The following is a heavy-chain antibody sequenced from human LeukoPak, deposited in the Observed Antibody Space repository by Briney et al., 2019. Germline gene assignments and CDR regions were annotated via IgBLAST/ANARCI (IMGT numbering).Heavy chain of an antibody. Sequence: GGSLRLSCAASGFTFSSYAMHWVRQAPGKGLEWVAVISYDGSNKYYADSVKGRFTISRDNSKSTLYLQMNSLRAEDTAVYYCASGSYSYYYYGMDVWGQGTTVTVSS. CDR1: GFTFSSYA. V-gene: IGHV3-30-3*01. CDR2: ISYDGSNK. J-gene: IGHJ6*02. CDR3: ASGSYSYYYYGMDV. D-gene: IGHD1-26*01.